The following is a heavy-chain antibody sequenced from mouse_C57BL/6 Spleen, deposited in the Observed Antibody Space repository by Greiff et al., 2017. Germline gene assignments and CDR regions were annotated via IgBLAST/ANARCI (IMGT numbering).Heavy chain of an antibody. CDR3: ARLRDAMDY. V-gene: IGHV5-17*01. CDR1: GFTFSDYG. Sequence: EVKLVESGGGLVKPGGSLKLSCAASGFTFSDYGMHWVRQAPEKGLEWVAYISSGSRTIYYADTVKGRFTISRDNAKNTLFLQMTSLRSEDTAMYYCARLRDAMDYWGQGTSVTVSS. J-gene: IGHJ4*01. CDR2: ISSGSRTI. D-gene: IGHD2-12*01.